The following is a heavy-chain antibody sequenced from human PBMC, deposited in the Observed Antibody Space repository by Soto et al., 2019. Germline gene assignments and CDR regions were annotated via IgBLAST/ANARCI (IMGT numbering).Heavy chain of an antibody. CDR3: ARAQNPRFLEWLLDAFDI. CDR1: GYTFTDYW. Sequence: GESLKISCKGSGYTFTDYWIGWVRQLPGKGLERMGIIYPGDSDTRYSPSFQGQVTISADKSISTAYLQWSSLKASDTAMYYCARAQNPRFLEWLLDAFDIWGQGTMVTVSS. J-gene: IGHJ3*02. D-gene: IGHD3-3*01. CDR2: IYPGDSDT. V-gene: IGHV5-51*01.